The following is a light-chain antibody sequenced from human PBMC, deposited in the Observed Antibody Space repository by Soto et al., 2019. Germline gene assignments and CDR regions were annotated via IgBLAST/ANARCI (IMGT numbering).Light chain of an antibody. Sequence: EVVMTQSPGTLSVSPGERASLSCRASQSVSCNLACYQQTPAQAPRLLVYDESNSATGIPTRFSGSGSGTDFTLTISNLEPEVFAVYYFQQHIIWPLTFGGVTKVDIK. J-gene: IGKJ4*01. V-gene: IGKV3-11*01. CDR3: QQHIIWPLT. CDR1: QSVSCN. CDR2: DES.